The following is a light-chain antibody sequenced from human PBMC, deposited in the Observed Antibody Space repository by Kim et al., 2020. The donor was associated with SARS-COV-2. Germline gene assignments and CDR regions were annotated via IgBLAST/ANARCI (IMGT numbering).Light chain of an antibody. CDR1: LSVSSSY. CDR2: GAS. Sequence: DIVLTQSPGTLSLSPGERATLSCRASLSVSSSYLAWYQQKPGQAPRLLIYGASSRATGIPDRFSGSGSGTDFTLTISRLEPEDLAVYYCQQYGRAFGQGTKVDIK. V-gene: IGKV3-20*01. J-gene: IGKJ1*01. CDR3: QQYGRA.